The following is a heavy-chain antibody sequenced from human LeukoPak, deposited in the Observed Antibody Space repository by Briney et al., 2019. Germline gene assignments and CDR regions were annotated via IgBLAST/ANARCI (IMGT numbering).Heavy chain of an antibody. D-gene: IGHD3-22*01. CDR3: ARGPYSYDSSGAFDI. J-gene: IGHJ3*02. CDR1: GYSISSGYF. Sequence: SETLSLTCTVSGYSISSGYFWGWIRQPPGKGLEWIGSIYHSGSTSYNPSLKSRVTISVDTSKNQFSLKLSSVTAADTAVYFCARGPYSYDSSGAFDIWGQGTMVTVSS. CDR2: IYHSGST. V-gene: IGHV4-38-2*02.